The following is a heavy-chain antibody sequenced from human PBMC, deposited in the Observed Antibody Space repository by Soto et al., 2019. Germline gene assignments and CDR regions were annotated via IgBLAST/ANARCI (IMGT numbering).Heavy chain of an antibody. CDR1: GFTFSSYN. Sequence: GGSLRLSCVASGFTFSSYNMNWVRQAPGKGLEWVSSISSSSYIYYADSVKGRFTISRDNSKNTLYLQMNSLRAEDTAVYYCARDYYRFNSGYGFSMDVWGQGTTVTVSS. CDR2: ISSSSYI. V-gene: IGHV3-21*01. J-gene: IGHJ6*02. D-gene: IGHD5-12*01. CDR3: ARDYYRFNSGYGFSMDV.